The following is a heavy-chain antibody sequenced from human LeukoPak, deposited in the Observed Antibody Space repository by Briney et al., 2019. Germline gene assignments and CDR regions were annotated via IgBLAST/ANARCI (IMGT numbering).Heavy chain of an antibody. J-gene: IGHJ4*02. V-gene: IGHV3-11*01. CDR1: GFTFSDYY. CDR2: ISRSSSTV. D-gene: IGHD5-24*01. Sequence: GRSVRLSCAASGFTFSDYYMSWIRQAPGKGLEWVSYISRSSSTVDYADSVKGRFTISRGNAKNSLYLQMNSLRAEDTAVYYCVRGQIWLHFWGQGTLVTVSS. CDR3: VRGQIWLHF.